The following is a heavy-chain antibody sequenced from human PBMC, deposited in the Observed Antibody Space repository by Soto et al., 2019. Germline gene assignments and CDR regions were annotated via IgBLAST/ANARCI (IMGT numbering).Heavy chain of an antibody. CDR1: GGSISSYY. J-gene: IGHJ4*02. V-gene: IGHV4-59*01. Sequence: PSETLSLTCTVSGGSISSYYWSWIRQPPGKGLEWIGYIYYSGSTNYNPSLKSRVTISVDTSKNQFSLKLSSVTAADTAVYYCARVGDYDSSGYYPHYFDYWGQGTLVTVSS. CDR2: IYYSGST. D-gene: IGHD3-22*01. CDR3: ARVGDYDSSGYYPHYFDY.